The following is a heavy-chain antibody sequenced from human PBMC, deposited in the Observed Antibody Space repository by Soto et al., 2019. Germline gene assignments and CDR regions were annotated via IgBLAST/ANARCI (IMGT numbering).Heavy chain of an antibody. V-gene: IGHV4-34*01. Sequence: PSETVSLTCAVYGGSFSGYYWSWIRQPPGKGLEWIGEINHSGSTNYNPSLKSRVTISVDTSKNQFSLKLSSVTAADTAVYYCARDRRIAAAAPGRYYYYYGMDVWGQGTTVTVSS. J-gene: IGHJ6*02. CDR2: INHSGST. D-gene: IGHD6-13*01. CDR3: ARDRRIAAAAPGRYYYYYGMDV. CDR1: GGSFSGYY.